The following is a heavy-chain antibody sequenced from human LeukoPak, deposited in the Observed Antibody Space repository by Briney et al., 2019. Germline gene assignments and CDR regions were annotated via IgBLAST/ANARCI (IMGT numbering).Heavy chain of an antibody. D-gene: IGHD1-26*01. J-gene: IGHJ3*02. CDR2: MNPRDNT. CDR3: ARGGRVVGATDWGAFDI. CDR1: GYTSSSPD. Sequence: GASVKVSCKASGYTSSSPDINWVRQAPGRGLEWLGWMNPRDNTGYAQKFQGRVTLTRDKSINTAYMELSSLRSEDTAVYYCARGGRVVGATDWGAFDIWGQGTMVTVSS. V-gene: IGHV1-8*01.